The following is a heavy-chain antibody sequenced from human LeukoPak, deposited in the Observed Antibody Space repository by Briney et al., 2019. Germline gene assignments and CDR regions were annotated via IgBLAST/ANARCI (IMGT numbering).Heavy chain of an antibody. D-gene: IGHD5-18*01. J-gene: IGHJ4*02. Sequence: GGSLRLSCAASGFTFSSFAMHWVRQAPGKGLEWVAVISYDGSNKYYADSVKGRFTISRDNSKNSMYLQMNTLRVEDTAVYFCARERTDTSMDYWGQGTLVTVSS. CDR3: ARERTDTSMDY. V-gene: IGHV3-30-3*01. CDR1: GFTFSSFA. CDR2: ISYDGSNK.